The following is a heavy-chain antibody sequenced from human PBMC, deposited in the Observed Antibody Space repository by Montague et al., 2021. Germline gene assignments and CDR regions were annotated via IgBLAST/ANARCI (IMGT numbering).Heavy chain of an antibody. CDR1: GGSISTYH. V-gene: IGHV4-59*01. J-gene: IGHJ5*02. Sequence: SETLSLTCTVSGGSISTYHWIWLRQPPGKGLEWIGETHYNGNTNYNYNPSLKSRVTISVDKSNNQFSLKLSSVTAADTAVYYCARDREHTYGRFFNPWGQGTLDTVSS. CDR2: THYNGNT. CDR3: ARDREHTYGRFFNP. D-gene: IGHD3-16*01.